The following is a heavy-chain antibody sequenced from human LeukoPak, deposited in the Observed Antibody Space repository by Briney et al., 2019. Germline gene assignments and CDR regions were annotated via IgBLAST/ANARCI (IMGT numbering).Heavy chain of an antibody. CDR1: GFTFSRYW. CDR2: TNSDGSLP. Sequence: AGGSLRLSCAASGFTFSRYWMHWVRQAPGKGLVWVSRTNSDGSLPSYADSVKGRFTISRDNAKNTLYLQMNSLGVEDTAIYYCARGLPGYSNTWNDHSGQGTLFTVSP. J-gene: IGHJ5*02. CDR3: ARGLPGYSNTWNDH. D-gene: IGHD6-13*01. V-gene: IGHV3-74*01.